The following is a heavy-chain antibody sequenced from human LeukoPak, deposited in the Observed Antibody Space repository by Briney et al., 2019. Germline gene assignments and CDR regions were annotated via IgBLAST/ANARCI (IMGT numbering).Heavy chain of an antibody. CDR1: GFTDSSNY. D-gene: IGHD3-3*01. J-gene: IGHJ6*02. V-gene: IGHV3-21*01. CDR2: ISSSSSYI. CDR3: ARDPPGYDFWSGYYTYYYYGMDV. Sequence: GGSLRLSCAASGFTDSSNYMSWVSQAPGKGLECVSSISSSSSYIYYADSVKGRFTISRDNAKNSLYLQMNSLRAEDTAVYYCARDPPGYDFWSGYYTYYYYGMDVWGQGTTVTVSS.